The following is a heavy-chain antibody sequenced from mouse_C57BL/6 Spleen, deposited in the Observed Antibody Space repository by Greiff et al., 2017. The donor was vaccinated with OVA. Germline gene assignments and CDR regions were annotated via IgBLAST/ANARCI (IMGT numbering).Heavy chain of an antibody. CDR3: TRSNYGGYYFDY. V-gene: IGHV1-53*01. Sequence: QVQLQQSGTELVKPGASVKLSCKASGYTFTSYWMHWVKQRPGQGLEWIGNINPSNGGTNYNQKFKGKAILTADKSSSTAYMELRSLTSEDSAVYYCTRSNYGGYYFDYWGQGTTLTVSS. D-gene: IGHD2-5*01. CDR2: INPSNGGT. J-gene: IGHJ2*01. CDR1: GYTFTSYW.